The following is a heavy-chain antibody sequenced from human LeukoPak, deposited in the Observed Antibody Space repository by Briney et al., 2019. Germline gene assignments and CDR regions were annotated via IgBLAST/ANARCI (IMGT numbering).Heavy chain of an antibody. V-gene: IGHV3-21*01. Sequence: GGSLRLSCAASGFTFSSYSMNWVRQAPGKGLEWVSSISSSSSYIYYADSVKGRFTISRDNAKNSLYLQMNSLRAEDTAVYYCARGEPTSRANEGYWGQGTLVTVSS. CDR3: ARGEPTSRANEGY. J-gene: IGHJ4*02. D-gene: IGHD1-14*01. CDR2: ISSSSSYI. CDR1: GFTFSSYS.